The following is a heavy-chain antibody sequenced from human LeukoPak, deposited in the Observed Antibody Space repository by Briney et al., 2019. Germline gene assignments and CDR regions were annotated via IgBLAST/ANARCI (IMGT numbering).Heavy chain of an antibody. CDR3: ARSSITIFGVVGYFDY. V-gene: IGHV1-2*02. CDR1: GYTFTGYY. CDR2: INPNSGGT. J-gene: IGHJ4*02. D-gene: IGHD3-3*01. Sequence: RASVKVSCKASGYTFTGYYMHWVRQAPGQGLEWMGWINPNSGGTNYAQKFQGRVTMTRDTSISTAYMELSRLRSDDTAVYYCARSSITIFGVVGYFDYWGQGTLVTVSS.